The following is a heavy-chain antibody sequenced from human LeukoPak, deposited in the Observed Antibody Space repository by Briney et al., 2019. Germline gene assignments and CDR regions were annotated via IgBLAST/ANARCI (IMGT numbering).Heavy chain of an antibody. Sequence: SETLSLTCAVYGGSFSAYYWSWIRQPPGKGLEWIGGINHSGSTNYNPSLKSRVTISVDTSKNQISLKLSSVTAADTAVYYCARGFGFLEWLLKGYYYYGLDVWGPGATVTVSS. V-gene: IGHV4-34*01. J-gene: IGHJ6*02. D-gene: IGHD3-3*01. CDR3: ARGFGFLEWLLKGYYYYGLDV. CDR1: GGSFSAYY. CDR2: INHSGST.